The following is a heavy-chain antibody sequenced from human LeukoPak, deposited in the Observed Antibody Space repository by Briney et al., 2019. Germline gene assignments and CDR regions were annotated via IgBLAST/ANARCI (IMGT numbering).Heavy chain of an antibody. Sequence: GGSLRLSCAASGFTFSSYGMHWVRQAPGKGLEWVAFIRYDGSNKYYADSVKGRFTISRDNSKNTLYLQMNSLRAEDTAVYYCARDRILWGVAAAGDLNWFDPWGQGTLVTVSS. CDR3: ARDRILWGVAAAGDLNWFDP. CDR2: IRYDGSNK. J-gene: IGHJ5*02. CDR1: GFTFSSYG. D-gene: IGHD6-13*01. V-gene: IGHV3-30*02.